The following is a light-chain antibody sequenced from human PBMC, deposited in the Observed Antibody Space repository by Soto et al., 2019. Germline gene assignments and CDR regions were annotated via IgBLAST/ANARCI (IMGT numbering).Light chain of an antibody. CDR2: AAS. CDR1: QSISTY. V-gene: IGKV1-39*01. Sequence: IQMTQSPSSLSASVGDRVTITCRASQSISTYLNWYQQKPGKAPRLLIYAASSLQAGVPSRFSGSGSGTDFTLTISSLQAEDFATYYCQQLSTYPSTFGGGTKVDIK. CDR3: QQLSTYPST. J-gene: IGKJ4*01.